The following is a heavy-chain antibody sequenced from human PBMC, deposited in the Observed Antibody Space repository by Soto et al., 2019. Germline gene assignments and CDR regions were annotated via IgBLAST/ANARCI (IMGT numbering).Heavy chain of an antibody. CDR2: ISGRGDTT. V-gene: IGHV3-23*01. Sequence: EVQLLDSGGGLVQPGGSLRLSCAASGFSFSAYAMSWVRQAPGKGLEWVSSISGRGDTTYYADSVKGRFTISRDNSKNALYVQMSTLRADDTAVYFCAKVQIAVAANGYGFDYWGQGTQVTVSS. D-gene: IGHD6-19*01. CDR3: AKVQIAVAANGYGFDY. J-gene: IGHJ4*02. CDR1: GFSFSAYA.